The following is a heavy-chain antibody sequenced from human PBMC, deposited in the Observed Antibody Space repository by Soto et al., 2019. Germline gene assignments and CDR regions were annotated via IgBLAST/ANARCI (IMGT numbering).Heavy chain of an antibody. CDR1: GDSVTSYW. CDR3: ARHEHYYDSSGYPAGAFDI. CDR2: IDPSDSYT. Sequence: XESLKISCKGSGDSVTSYWISLVRQMPGKGLEWMGRIDPSDSYTNYSPSFQGHVTISADKSISTAYLQWSSLKASDTAMYYCARHEHYYDSSGYPAGAFDIWGQGTMVTVSS. D-gene: IGHD3-22*01. J-gene: IGHJ3*02. V-gene: IGHV5-10-1*01.